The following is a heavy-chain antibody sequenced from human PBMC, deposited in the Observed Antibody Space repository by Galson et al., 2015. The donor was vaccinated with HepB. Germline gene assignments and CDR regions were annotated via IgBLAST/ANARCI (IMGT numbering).Heavy chain of an antibody. CDR3: ARMNSSGWYEYYFDY. CDR1: GFSLSTSGMC. V-gene: IGHV2-70*11. D-gene: IGHD6-19*01. Sequence: PALVKPTQTLTLTCTFSGFSLSTSGMCVSWIRQPPGKALEWLARIDWDDDKYYSTSLKTRLTISKDTSKNLVVLTMTNMDPVDTATYYCARMNSSGWYEYYFDYWGQGTLVTVSS. J-gene: IGHJ4*02. CDR2: IDWDDDK.